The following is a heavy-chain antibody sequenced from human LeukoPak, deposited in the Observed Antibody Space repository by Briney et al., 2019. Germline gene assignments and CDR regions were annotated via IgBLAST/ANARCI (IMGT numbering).Heavy chain of an antibody. J-gene: IGHJ6*02. V-gene: IGHV4-59*01. D-gene: IGHD3-16*01. CDR3: TRMGSGYYSAMDV. CDR2: IYSSGST. Sequence: PSETLSLTCTVSGGSISSYYWSWIRQPPWKGLEWIGYIYSSGSTDYNPSLKSRSSMSIDTAKNQVSLKLSSVTAADSALYYCTRMGSGYYSAMDVWGQGTPVTVSS. CDR1: GGSISSYY.